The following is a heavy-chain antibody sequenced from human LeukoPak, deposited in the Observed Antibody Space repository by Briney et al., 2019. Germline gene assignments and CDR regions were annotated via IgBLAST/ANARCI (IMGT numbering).Heavy chain of an antibody. J-gene: IGHJ4*02. V-gene: IGHV3-33*06. CDR3: AKDYRGYGDYFDY. D-gene: IGHD5-12*01. CDR1: GFTFSSYG. CDR2: IWYDGSNK. Sequence: PGGSLRLSCAASGFTFSSYGMHWVRQAPGKGLEWVAVIWYDGSNKYYADSVKGRSTISRDNSKNTLYLQMNSLRAEDTAVYYCAKDYRGYGDYFDYWGQGTLVTVSS.